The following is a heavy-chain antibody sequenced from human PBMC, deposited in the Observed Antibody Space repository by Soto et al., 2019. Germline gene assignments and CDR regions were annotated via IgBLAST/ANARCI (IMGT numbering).Heavy chain of an antibody. CDR1: GGSFSGYI. CDR3: ARDLWGYCGTDCYPLDV. Sequence: TSETLSLTCDVYGGSFSGYIWTWIRQTPGKGLQWIGQINHSGSANYNPSLKSRVTISVDTSKNQFSLKLSSVTAADTAVYYCARDLWGYCGTDCYPLDVWGQGTTVTVSS. V-gene: IGHV4-34*01. J-gene: IGHJ6*02. CDR2: INHSGSA. D-gene: IGHD2-21*02.